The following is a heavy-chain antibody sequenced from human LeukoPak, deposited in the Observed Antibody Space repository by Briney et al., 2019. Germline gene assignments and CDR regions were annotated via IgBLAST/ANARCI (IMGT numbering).Heavy chain of an antibody. D-gene: IGHD2-15*01. Sequence: SVKVSCKASGGTFSRYTINWVRQAPGQGLEWMGRIIPIFAITDFAQKFRGRVTITADKSTSTAYMELTSLSPEDTAVYYCARWAPSCTSGSCPFYFDFWGQGALVTVSS. CDR3: ARWAPSCTSGSCPFYFDF. V-gene: IGHV1-69*02. CDR2: IIPIFAIT. CDR1: GGTFSRYT. J-gene: IGHJ4*02.